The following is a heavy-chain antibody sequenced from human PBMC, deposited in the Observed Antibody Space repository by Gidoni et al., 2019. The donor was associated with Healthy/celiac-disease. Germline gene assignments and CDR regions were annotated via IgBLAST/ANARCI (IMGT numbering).Heavy chain of an antibody. CDR3: ARDFRHRDVPFTWFDP. V-gene: IGHV4-61*02. CDR1: GGSISSGSYY. D-gene: IGHD3-10*01. J-gene: IGHJ5*02. Sequence: QVQLQESGPGLVKPSQTLSLTCTVSGGSISSGSYYWSWIRQPAGKGLEWIGRIYTSGSTNYNPSLKSRVTISVDTSKNQFSLKLSSVTAADTAVYYCARDFRHRDVPFTWFDPWGQGTLVTVSS. CDR2: IYTSGST.